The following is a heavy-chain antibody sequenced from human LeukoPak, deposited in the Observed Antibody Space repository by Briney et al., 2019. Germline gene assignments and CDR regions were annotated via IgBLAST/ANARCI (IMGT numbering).Heavy chain of an antibody. CDR3: ARVQGGSGSYYNVFYYYYGMDV. Sequence: PGGSLRLSCAASGFTFSSYSMNWVRQAPGKGQGWVSYISSSSSTIYYADSVKGRFTISRDNAKNSLYLQMNSLRAEDTAVYYCARVQGGSGSYYNVFYYYYGMDVWGQGTTVTVSS. CDR2: ISSSSSTI. V-gene: IGHV3-48*01. D-gene: IGHD3-10*01. CDR1: GFTFSSYS. J-gene: IGHJ6*02.